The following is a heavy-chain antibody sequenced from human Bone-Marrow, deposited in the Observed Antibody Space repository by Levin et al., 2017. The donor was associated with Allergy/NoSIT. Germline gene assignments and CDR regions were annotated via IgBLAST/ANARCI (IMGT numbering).Heavy chain of an antibody. J-gene: IGHJ4*02. CDR1: GFTFDDYA. V-gene: IGHV3-9*01. CDR2: ISWNSGSI. Sequence: GGSLRLSCAASGFTFDDYAMHWVRQAPGKGLEWVSGISWNSGSIGYADSVKGRFTISRDNAKNSLYLQMNSLRAEDTALYYCAKGGTWISYYFDYWGQGTLVTVSS. D-gene: IGHD5-12*01. CDR3: AKGGTWISYYFDY.